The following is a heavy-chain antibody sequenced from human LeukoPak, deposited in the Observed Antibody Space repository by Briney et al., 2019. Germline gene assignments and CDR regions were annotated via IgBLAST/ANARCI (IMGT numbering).Heavy chain of an antibody. CDR2: IYSGGYT. CDR3: ASAIGSIWYEFDY. D-gene: IGHD6-13*01. J-gene: IGHJ4*02. Sequence: CQAPGXGLXWVSVIYSGGYTYYAGSVKGRFTISRDNSKNTLYLQMNSLRAEDTAVYYCASAIGSIWYEFDYWGQGTLVTVSS. V-gene: IGHV3-53*01.